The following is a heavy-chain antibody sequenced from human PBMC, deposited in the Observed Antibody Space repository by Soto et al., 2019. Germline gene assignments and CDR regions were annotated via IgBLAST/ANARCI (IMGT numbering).Heavy chain of an antibody. CDR2: ISGSGGST. CDR1: GFTFSSYA. CDR3: AKAVAGNHLCDY. J-gene: IGHJ4*02. V-gene: IGHV3-23*01. Sequence: SLRLSCAASGFTFSSYAMSWVRQAPGKGLEWVSAISGSGGSTYYADSVKGRFTISRDNSKNTLYLQMNSLRAEDTAVYYCAKAVAGNHLCDYWGQGTLVTVSS. D-gene: IGHD6-19*01.